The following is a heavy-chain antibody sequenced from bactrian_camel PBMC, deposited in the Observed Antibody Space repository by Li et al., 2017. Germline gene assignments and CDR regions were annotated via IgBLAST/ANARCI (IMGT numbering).Heavy chain of an antibody. CDR2: IDNDGPA. CDR3: ATWWSVGF. J-gene: IGHJ6*01. Sequence: HVQLVESGGGSEQAGGSLTLACVVSGYNYKRYCMAWYRQAPGQEREGIAAIDNDGPANYADSVKGRFTITRDNAKNTLYLQMNSLKTEDTAVYYCATWWSVGFWGQGTQVTVS. CDR1: GYNYKRYC. D-gene: IGHD7*01. V-gene: IGHV3S53*01.